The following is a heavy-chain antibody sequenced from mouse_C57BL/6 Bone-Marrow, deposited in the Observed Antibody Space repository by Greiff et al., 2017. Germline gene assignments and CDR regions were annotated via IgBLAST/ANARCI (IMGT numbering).Heavy chain of an antibody. Sequence: QVQLQQSGPELVKPGASVKISCKASGYAFSSSWMNWVKQRPGKGLEWIGRIYPGDGDTNYNGKFKGKATLTADKSSSTAYMQLSSLTSEDSAVDFCARWLLLDSWGQGTTRTVSS. CDR2: IYPGDGDT. CDR3: ARWLLLDS. D-gene: IGHD2-3*01. CDR1: GYAFSSSW. J-gene: IGHJ2*01. V-gene: IGHV1-82*01.